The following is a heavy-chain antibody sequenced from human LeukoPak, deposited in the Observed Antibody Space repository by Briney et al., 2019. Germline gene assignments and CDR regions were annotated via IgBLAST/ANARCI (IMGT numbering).Heavy chain of an antibody. D-gene: IGHD2-15*01. CDR2: IYYSGST. J-gene: IGHJ6*02. CDR1: GGSISSGGYY. V-gene: IGHV4-31*03. Sequence: KSSQTLPLTCTVSGGSISSGGYYWSWIRQHPGKGLEWIGYIYYSGSTYYNPSLKSRVTISVDTSKNQFSLKLSSVTAADTAVYYCARDLIRLGYCSGGSCPGYYGMDVWGQGTTVTVSS. CDR3: ARDLIRLGYCSGGSCPGYYGMDV.